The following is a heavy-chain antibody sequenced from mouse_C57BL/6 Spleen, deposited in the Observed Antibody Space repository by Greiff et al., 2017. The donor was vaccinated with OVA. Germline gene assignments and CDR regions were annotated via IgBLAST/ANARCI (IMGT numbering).Heavy chain of an antibody. V-gene: IGHV5-4*03. Sequence: EVMLVESGGGLVKPGGSLKLSCAASGFTFSSYAMSWVRQTPEKRLEWVATISDGGSYTYYPDNVKGRFTISRDNAKNNLYLQMNHLKSEDTAMYYCARRSITTVLDYWGQGTTLTVSS. CDR3: ARRSITTVLDY. CDR2: ISDGGSYT. CDR1: GFTFSSYA. J-gene: IGHJ2*01. D-gene: IGHD1-1*01.